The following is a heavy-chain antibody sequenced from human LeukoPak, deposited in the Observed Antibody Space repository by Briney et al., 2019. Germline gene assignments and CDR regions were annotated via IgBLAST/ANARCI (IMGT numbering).Heavy chain of an antibody. CDR1: GYTFTNYG. CDR2: INTYNGNT. V-gene: IGHV1-18*01. CDR3: ARDFREYCSGASCYKFDY. Sequence: ASVKVSCKASGYTFTNYGISWVRQAPGQGLEWMGWINTYNGNTDYAQKLQGRVTVTTDTSTATAYMELRSLRSDDTAVYYCARDFREYCSGASCYKFDYWGQGTLLTVSS. J-gene: IGHJ4*02. D-gene: IGHD2-2*02.